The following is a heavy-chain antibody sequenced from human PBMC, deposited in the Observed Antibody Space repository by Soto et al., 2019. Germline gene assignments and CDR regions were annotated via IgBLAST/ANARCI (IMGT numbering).Heavy chain of an antibody. D-gene: IGHD3-16*01. CDR1: GYTFTGYY. CDR3: AREFFWGTPTLDYYYGMDV. J-gene: IGHJ6*02. V-gene: IGHV1-2*04. Sequence: ASVKVSCKASGYTFTGYYMHWVRQAPGQGLEWMGWINPNSGGTNYAQKFQGWVTMTRDTSISRAYMELSRLRSDDTAVYYCAREFFWGTPTLDYYYGMDVWGQGTTVTVSS. CDR2: INPNSGGT.